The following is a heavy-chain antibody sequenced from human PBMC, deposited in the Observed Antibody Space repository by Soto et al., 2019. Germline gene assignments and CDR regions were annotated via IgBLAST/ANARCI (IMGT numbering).Heavy chain of an antibody. Sequence: QVQLQESGPGLVKPSETLSLTCTVSDGSIGSYYWSWIRQPPGKGLEWIGYVSHSGSTNYNPSLKGRVTISLDTSTNPFSLRLSSVTAADTAVYYCAREGTTVDSYYYYGLDVWGQGTTVTVSS. CDR3: AREGTTVDSYYYYGLDV. J-gene: IGHJ6*02. CDR1: DGSIGSYY. CDR2: VSHSGST. D-gene: IGHD1-1*01. V-gene: IGHV4-59*01.